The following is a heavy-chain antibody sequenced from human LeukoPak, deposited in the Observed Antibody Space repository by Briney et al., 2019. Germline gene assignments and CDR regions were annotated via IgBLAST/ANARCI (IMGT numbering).Heavy chain of an antibody. J-gene: IGHJ4*01. Sequence: GGSLTLSCEDSGFTFRSYEMNWVRQAPGKGLERIAYLSSSGSAFSYADYVKGRFTIARDNAKNSVYLEMNSLRADDTAVYYCARSARLMKGVVEVTALDDWGHGTLVTVSS. CDR2: LSSSGSAF. CDR1: GFTFRSYE. CDR3: ARSARLMKGVVEVTALDD. V-gene: IGHV3-48*03. D-gene: IGHD3-3*01.